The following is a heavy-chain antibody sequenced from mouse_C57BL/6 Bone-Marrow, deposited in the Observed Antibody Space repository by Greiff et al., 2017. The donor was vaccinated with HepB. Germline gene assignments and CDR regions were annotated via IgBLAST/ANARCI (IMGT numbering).Heavy chain of an antibody. Sequence: QVQLQQPGAELVRPGSSVKLSCKASGYTFTSYWMDWVKQRPGQGLEWIGNIYPSDSETHYNQKFKDKATLTVDKSSSTAYMQLSSLTSEDSAVYYCARNYGSKRDYWGQGTTLTVSS. D-gene: IGHD1-1*01. V-gene: IGHV1-61*01. CDR1: GYTFTSYW. J-gene: IGHJ2*01. CDR2: IYPSDSET. CDR3: ARNYGSKRDY.